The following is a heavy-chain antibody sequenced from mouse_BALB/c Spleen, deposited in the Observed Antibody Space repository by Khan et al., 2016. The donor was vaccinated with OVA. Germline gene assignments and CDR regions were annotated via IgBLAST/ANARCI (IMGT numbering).Heavy chain of an antibody. J-gene: IGHJ3*01. CDR2: ISRAGDYT. CDR3: ESHFTGWFAY. V-gene: IGHV5-6*01. CDR1: GFTFSTYS. Sequence: EVELVESGGDLVRPGGSLKLSCSASGFTFSTYSMSWVRQTPDQSLEWVATISRAGDYTFFPDSVKGRFTISRDNARNTLYLQLSSLRSEDTAMYCGESHFTGWFAYWGQGTLVTVSA.